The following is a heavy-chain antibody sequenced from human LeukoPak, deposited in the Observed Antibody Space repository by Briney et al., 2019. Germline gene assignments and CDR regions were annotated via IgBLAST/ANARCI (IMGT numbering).Heavy chain of an antibody. CDR3: AKDRWLQLMGEWDY. V-gene: IGHV3-30*18. Sequence: GGSLRLSCAASGFTFSSYGMHWVRQAPGKGLEWVAVISYDGSNKYYADSVKGRFTISRDNSKNMLYLQMNSLRAEDTAVYYCAKDRWLQLMGEWDYWGQGTLVTVSS. CDR2: ISYDGSNK. J-gene: IGHJ4*02. D-gene: IGHD5-24*01. CDR1: GFTFSSYG.